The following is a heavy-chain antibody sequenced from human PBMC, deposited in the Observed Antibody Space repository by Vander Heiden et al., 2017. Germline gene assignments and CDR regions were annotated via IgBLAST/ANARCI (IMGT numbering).Heavy chain of an antibody. CDR1: GGSFSGYY. CDR2: INHSGST. Sequence: QVQLQQWGAGLLEPSETLSLTCAVYGGSFSGYYWSWIRQPPGKGLEWIGEINHSGSTNYNPSRKCRVTISVDTSKNQFSLKLSSVTAADTAVYYCARGSTHYYYYYGMDVWGQGTTVTVSS. CDR3: ARGSTHYYYYYGMDV. J-gene: IGHJ6*02. V-gene: IGHV4-34*01.